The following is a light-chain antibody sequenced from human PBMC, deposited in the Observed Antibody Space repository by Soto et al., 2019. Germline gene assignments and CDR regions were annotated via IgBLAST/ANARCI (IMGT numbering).Light chain of an antibody. CDR1: QSINTS. CDR2: GAS. Sequence: DIPVTQSPSSLSASGGNRVTIPCRESQSINTSLKWYQQRPGKAANMLIYGASNMQSGVPSRLSGSGAATDFILIISSLQPEDFVTYYCQQHYTSRPWTFGRGTKVDIK. J-gene: IGKJ1*01. V-gene: IGKV1-39*01. CDR3: QQHYTSRPWT.